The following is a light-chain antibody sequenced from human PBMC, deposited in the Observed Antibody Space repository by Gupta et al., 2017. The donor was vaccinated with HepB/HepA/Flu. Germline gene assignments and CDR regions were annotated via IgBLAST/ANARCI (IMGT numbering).Light chain of an antibody. CDR3: QQYDGSRLT. J-gene: IGKJ4*01. CDR2: GIS. CDR1: QNNSINY. Sequence: EIVLTQSPGTLSLSPGERATLSCRASQNNSINYLAWYQQKPGQAPRLLIYGISSRATGIPDRFSGSGSATDFTLTISGLEPEDFAMYYCQQYDGSRLTFGGGTRVEI. V-gene: IGKV3-20*01.